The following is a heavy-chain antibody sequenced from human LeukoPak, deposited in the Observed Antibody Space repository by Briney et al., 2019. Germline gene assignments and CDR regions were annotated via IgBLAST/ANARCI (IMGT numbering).Heavy chain of an antibody. V-gene: IGHV4-39*01. CDR1: GGSISSSSYY. CDR2: IYYIGST. J-gene: IGHJ4*02. CDR3: ARCKAKYCTNGVCYPARVVDY. Sequence: PSETLSLTCTVSGGSISSSSYYWGWIRQPPGKGLEWIGSIYYIGSTYYNPSLKSRVTISVDTSKNQFSLKLSSVTAADTAVYYCARCKAKYCTNGVCYPARVVDYWGQGTLVTVSS. D-gene: IGHD2-8*01.